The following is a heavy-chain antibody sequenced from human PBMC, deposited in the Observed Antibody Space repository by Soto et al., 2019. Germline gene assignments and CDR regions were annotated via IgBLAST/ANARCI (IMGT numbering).Heavy chain of an antibody. CDR2: ISYDGRNK. D-gene: IGHD5-12*01. CDR1: GFIFSTYG. Sequence: QMQLVESGGGVVQPGRSLRVSCEASGFIFSTYGMHWDRQAPGKGLEWVAVISYDGRNKYYADSVRGRFTISRDNSKNTLHLQMNSLRGEDTAVYYCAKDTATAITSYYFYGMDVWGQGTTVTVSS. CDR3: AKDTATAITSYYFYGMDV. V-gene: IGHV3-30*18. J-gene: IGHJ6*02.